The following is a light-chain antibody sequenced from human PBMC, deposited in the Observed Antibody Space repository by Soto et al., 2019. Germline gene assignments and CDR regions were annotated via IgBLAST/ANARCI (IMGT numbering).Light chain of an antibody. CDR1: SSNIGSNY. CDR3: AAWDDRLSGRV. J-gene: IGLJ3*02. Sequence: QSVLTQPPSASGTPGQRVTISCSGSSSNIGSNYVYWYQQVPGTAPKVLIYRNDQRPSGVPDRFSASKSGPSASLAIGGLRSEDEADYYCAAWDDRLSGRVFGGGTPLPVL. V-gene: IGLV1-47*01. CDR2: RND.